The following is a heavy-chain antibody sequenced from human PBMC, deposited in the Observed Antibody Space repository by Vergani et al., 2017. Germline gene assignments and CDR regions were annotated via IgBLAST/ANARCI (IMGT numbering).Heavy chain of an antibody. CDR1: GFTVSSNY. Sequence: EVQLVESGGGLVQPGGSLRLSCAASGFTVSSNYMSWVRQAPGKGLEWVSGISWNSGSIGYADSVKGRFTISRDNAKNSLYLQMNSLRAEDTALYYCAKDSGGYYDSSGYYFDYWGQGTLVTVSS. CDR2: ISWNSGSI. CDR3: AKDSGGYYDSSGYYFDY. V-gene: IGHV3-9*01. D-gene: IGHD3-22*01. J-gene: IGHJ4*02.